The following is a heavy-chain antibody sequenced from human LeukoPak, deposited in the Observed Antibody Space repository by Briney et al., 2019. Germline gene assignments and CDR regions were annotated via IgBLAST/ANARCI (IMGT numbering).Heavy chain of an antibody. D-gene: IGHD6-13*01. Sequence: PGGSLRLSCAASGFTFSSYAMSWVRQAPGKGLEWVSAISGSGGSTYYADSVKGRLTISRDKSKHPLYLQMNSLRAEDTAVYYCAKGVIAAAGTSWGQGTMVTVSS. CDR1: GFTFSSYA. CDR2: ISGSGGST. V-gene: IGHV3-23*01. CDR3: AKGVIAAAGTS. J-gene: IGHJ3*01.